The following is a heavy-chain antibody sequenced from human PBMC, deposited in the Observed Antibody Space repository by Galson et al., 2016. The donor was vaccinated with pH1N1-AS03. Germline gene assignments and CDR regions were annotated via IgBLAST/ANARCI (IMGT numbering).Heavy chain of an antibody. CDR2: IYYSADT. Sequence: ETLSLTCTVSGASITNYYWSWIRQPPGKGLDWIGYIYYSADTNYNPSLKSRVTISVDTSRNQFSLRLSSVTAADTAVYYCARGGYSYHGFDYWGQGPLVTVSS. J-gene: IGHJ4*02. CDR3: ARGGYSYHGFDY. D-gene: IGHD5-18*01. V-gene: IGHV4-59*01. CDR1: GASITNYY.